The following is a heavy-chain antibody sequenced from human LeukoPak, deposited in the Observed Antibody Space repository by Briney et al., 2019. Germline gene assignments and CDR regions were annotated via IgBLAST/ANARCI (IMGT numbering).Heavy chain of an antibody. CDR1: GGTFSSYA. V-gene: IGHV1-69*04. D-gene: IGHD1-7*01. Sequence: SVKVSCKASGGTFSSYAISWVRQAPGQGLKWMGRIIPIFGIANYAQKFQGRVTITADKSTSTAYMELSSLRSEDTAVYYCARDNWNYGGWFDPWGQGTLVTVSS. CDR3: ARDNWNYGGWFDP. CDR2: IIPIFGIA. J-gene: IGHJ5*02.